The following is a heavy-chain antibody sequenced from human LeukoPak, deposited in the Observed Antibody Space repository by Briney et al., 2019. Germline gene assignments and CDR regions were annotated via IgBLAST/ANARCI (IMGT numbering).Heavy chain of an antibody. CDR2: FDPEDDET. D-gene: IGHD1-26*01. CDR1: GYTLTELS. CDR3: AKGRLSGSYNRFDY. J-gene: IGHJ4*02. V-gene: IGHV1-24*01. Sequence: ASVKVSCKVSGYTLTELSMHWVRQPPGKGLEWMGGFDPEDDETIYAQKFQGRVTMTEDTSTDTAYMELSSLRSDDTAVYYCAKGRLSGSYNRFDYWGLGTLVTVSS.